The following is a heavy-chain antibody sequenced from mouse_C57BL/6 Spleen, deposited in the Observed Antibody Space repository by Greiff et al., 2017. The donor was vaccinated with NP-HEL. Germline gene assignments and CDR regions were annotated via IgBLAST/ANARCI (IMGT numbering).Heavy chain of an antibody. CDR1: GFNIKDDY. D-gene: IGHD1-1*01. CDR2: IDPENGDT. J-gene: IGHJ3*01. Sequence: EVQLQQSGAELVRPGASVKLSCTASGFNIKDDYMHWVKQRPEQGLEWLGWIDPENGDTEYASKFQGKATITADTSSNTAYLQLSSLTSEDTAVYYCTTCYYGSRLCAYWGQGTLVTVSA. V-gene: IGHV14-4*01. CDR3: TTCYYGSRLCAY.